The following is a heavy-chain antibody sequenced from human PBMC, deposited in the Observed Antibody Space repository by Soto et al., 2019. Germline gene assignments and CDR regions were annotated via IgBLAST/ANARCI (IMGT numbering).Heavy chain of an antibody. CDR1: GGSISSGGYY. CDR2: IYYSGST. D-gene: IGHD3-3*01. V-gene: IGHV4-31*03. Sequence: PSETLSLTCTVSGGSISSGGYYWSWIRQHPGKGLEWIGYIYYSGSTYYNPSLKSRVTISVDTSKNQFSLKLSSVTAADTAVYYCARDSAEYDFWSGYTQYYYYGMDVWRQGTTVTVSS. CDR3: ARDSAEYDFWSGYTQYYYYGMDV. J-gene: IGHJ6*02.